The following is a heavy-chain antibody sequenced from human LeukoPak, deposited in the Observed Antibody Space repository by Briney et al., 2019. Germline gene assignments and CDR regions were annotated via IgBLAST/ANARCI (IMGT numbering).Heavy chain of an antibody. D-gene: IGHD3-10*01. J-gene: IGHJ4*02. V-gene: IGHV1-18*04. CDR1: GYTFTDHY. CDR2: ISAYNGNT. CDR3: ARDRLGSITMVRGVTVFDY. Sequence: GASVKVSCQASGYTFTDHYVHWVRQAPGQGLEWMGWISAYNGNTNYAQKLQGRVTMTTDTSTSTAYMELRSLRSDDTAVYYCARDRLGSITMVRGVTVFDYWGQGTLVTVSS.